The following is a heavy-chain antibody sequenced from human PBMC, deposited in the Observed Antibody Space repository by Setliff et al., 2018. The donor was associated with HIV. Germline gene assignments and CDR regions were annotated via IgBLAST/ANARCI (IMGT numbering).Heavy chain of an antibody. D-gene: IGHD3-16*01. CDR1: GVSISYYH. CDR2: ISYTGNT. J-gene: IGHJ4*02. Sequence: PSETLSLTCTVSGVSISYYHWGWIRQPPGKGLEWIGYISYTGNTNYDPSLASRVTMSIDTSKMQFSLKLTSVSAADTAVYYCANMGGRYVGYFESRGQGTLVTVSS. CDR3: ANMGGRYVGYFES. V-gene: IGHV4-59*01.